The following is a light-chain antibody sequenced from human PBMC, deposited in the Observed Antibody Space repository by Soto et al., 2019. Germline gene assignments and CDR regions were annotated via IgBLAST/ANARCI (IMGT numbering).Light chain of an antibody. Sequence: DIQLTQSPSFLSASVGDRVTITCRASQGISSYLAWYQQKPGKAPKLLIYAASTLQSGVPSRFSGSGSGTEFTLTISRLQPKDFATYYCQQLNSYPLFTFGPGTKENIK. V-gene: IGKV1-9*01. CDR3: QQLNSYPLFT. J-gene: IGKJ3*01. CDR1: QGISSY. CDR2: AAS.